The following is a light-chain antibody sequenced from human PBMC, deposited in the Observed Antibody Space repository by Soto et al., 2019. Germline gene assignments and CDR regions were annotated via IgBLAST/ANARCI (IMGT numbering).Light chain of an antibody. CDR1: QSVSSSY. J-gene: IGKJ4*01. V-gene: IGKV3-20*01. CDR3: QQYGSSPSLT. Sequence: EIVLTQSPGTLSLSPGERATLSCRASQSVSSSYLAWYQQKPGQAPRLLIYGASSRATGIPDRFSGSGSGTDFTLTISRLEPEDFAVYYCQQYGSSPSLTFGGGTKVPLK. CDR2: GAS.